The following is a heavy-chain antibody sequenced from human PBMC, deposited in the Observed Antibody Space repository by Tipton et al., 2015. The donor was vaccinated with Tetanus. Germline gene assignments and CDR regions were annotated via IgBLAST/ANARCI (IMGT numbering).Heavy chain of an antibody. CDR2: INHSGNT. CDR1: GASFSDYY. V-gene: IGHV4-34*01. CDR3: ARGGSYSYGPRGFDL. D-gene: IGHD5-18*01. Sequence: TLSLTCAVYGASFSDYYWSWIRQAPGKGLEWIGEINHSGNTNHNPSLKSRVTLSVDTSKNQFSLKLTSLTVADTAVYYCARGGSYSYGPRGFDLWGRGTLVTVSS. J-gene: IGHJ2*01.